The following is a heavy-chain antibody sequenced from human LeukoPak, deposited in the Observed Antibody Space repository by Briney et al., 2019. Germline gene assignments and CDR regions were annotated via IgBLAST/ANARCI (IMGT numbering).Heavy chain of an antibody. J-gene: IGHJ5*02. Sequence: PSETLSLTCTVSGGSISSSSYYWGWIRQPPGKGLEWIGSIYYSGSTYYNPSLKSRVTISVDTSKNQFSLKLSSVTAADTAVYYCARLEGFGELFDPWGQGTLVTVSS. CDR1: GGSISSSSYY. D-gene: IGHD3-10*01. CDR2: IYYSGST. CDR3: ARLEGFGELFDP. V-gene: IGHV4-39*01.